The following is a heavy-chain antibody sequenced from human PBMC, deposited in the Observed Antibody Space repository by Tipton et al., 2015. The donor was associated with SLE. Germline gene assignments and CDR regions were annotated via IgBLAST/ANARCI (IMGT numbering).Heavy chain of an antibody. D-gene: IGHD3-16*02. J-gene: IGHJ4*02. Sequence: TLSLTCSVSGVSITNYHSYWDWFRQTAGKGLEWIGRIYYSGSTNYNPSLKSRVTISVDTSKNQFSLKLSSVTAADTAVYYCGRGRYDYIWGSYRSCFDYWGQGTLVTVSS. V-gene: IGHV4-61*10. CDR1: GVSITNYHSY. CDR3: GRGRYDYIWGSYRSCFDY. CDR2: IYYSGST.